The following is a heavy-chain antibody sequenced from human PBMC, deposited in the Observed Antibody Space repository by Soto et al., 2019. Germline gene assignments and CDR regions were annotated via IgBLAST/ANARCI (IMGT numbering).Heavy chain of an antibody. J-gene: IGHJ4*02. V-gene: IGHV3-23*01. CDR2: VSGGSGTT. CDR1: GFSFSTYG. CDR3: AKWNGYGDH. Sequence: EVQLSESGGGLVQPGGSLRLSCAVSGFSFSTYGVTWVRQAPGKGLEWVGGVSGGSGTTHYADSVKGRFTITGDNSKNTVYLQMNSLSVEDTAVYYCAKWNGYGDHWGQGTLVTVSS. D-gene: IGHD1-1*01.